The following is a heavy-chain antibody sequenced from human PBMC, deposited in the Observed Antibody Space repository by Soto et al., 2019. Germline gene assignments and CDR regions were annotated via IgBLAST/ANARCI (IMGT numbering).Heavy chain of an antibody. D-gene: IGHD1-1*01. V-gene: IGHV4-30-4*01. CDR2: ISYSGST. CDR3: ARVRTGTSDYDS. J-gene: IGHJ4*02. Sequence: QVQLQESGPGLVKPSQTLSLTCTVSGGSISSGDSFWSWIRQPPGKGLEWIGYISYSGSTYYTASLQSRVTISLDTSKNQVSLSLNSVTAADTAVYYCARVRTGTSDYDSWGQGTLVTVSA. CDR1: GGSISSGDSF.